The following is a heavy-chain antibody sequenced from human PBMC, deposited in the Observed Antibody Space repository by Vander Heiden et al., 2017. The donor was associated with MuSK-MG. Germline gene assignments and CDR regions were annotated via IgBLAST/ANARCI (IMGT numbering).Heavy chain of an antibody. J-gene: IGHJ5*02. CDR3: ARERGAYCSGGSCYYDR. CDR2: IYYSGST. CDR1: GGSISRYY. Sequence: QVQLQESGQGLVKPSEALSLTCPGPGGSISRYYWSWIRQPPGKGLEWIGYIYYSGSTNYNPSLKSRVTISVDTSKNQFSLKLSSVTAADTAVYYCARERGAYCSGGSCYYDRWGQGTLVTVSS. V-gene: IGHV4-59*01. D-gene: IGHD2-15*01.